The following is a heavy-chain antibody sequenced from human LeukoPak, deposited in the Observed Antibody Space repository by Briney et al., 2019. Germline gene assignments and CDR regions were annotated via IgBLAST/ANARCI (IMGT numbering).Heavy chain of an antibody. J-gene: IGHJ4*02. Sequence: QPGGSLRLSCAASGFTFSSYWMNWVRQAPGKGLEWVSHISSSSSIINYADSVKGRFTISRDNAKNSLYLQMNSLRAEDTAVYYCARGEQWPYWGQGTLVTVSS. V-gene: IGHV3-48*01. CDR3: ARGEQWPY. D-gene: IGHD6-19*01. CDR1: GFTFSSYW. CDR2: ISSSSSII.